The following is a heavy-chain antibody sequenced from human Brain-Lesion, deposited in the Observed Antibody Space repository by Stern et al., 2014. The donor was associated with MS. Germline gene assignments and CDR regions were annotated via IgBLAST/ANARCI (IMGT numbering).Heavy chain of an antibody. CDR2: MYGSGTT. D-gene: IGHD5-12*01. CDR1: GLTVANEY. Sequence: EVQLVESGGGLVQPGGSLRLSCAASGLTVANEYMSWVRQAPGKGPEWVPLMYGSGTTAHADSVKGRFISSRHNSENTLSLQMNSLRPEDTAVYYCAREGGDDDDYYGLDVWGPGTTVTVSS. J-gene: IGHJ6*02. CDR3: AREGGDDDDYYGLDV. V-gene: IGHV3-53*04.